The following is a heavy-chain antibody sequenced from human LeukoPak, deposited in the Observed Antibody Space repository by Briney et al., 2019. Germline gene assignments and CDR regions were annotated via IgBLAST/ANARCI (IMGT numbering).Heavy chain of an antibody. Sequence: SETLSLTCTVSGGSISSSSYSWTWIRQPPGKGLEWIGSINYDGNTYYKPSLRSRVTISVDTSNQFSLRLISATAADTATYYCVRHSLNNYGHYYWGQGTLVTVS. CDR1: GGSISSSSYS. J-gene: IGHJ4*02. D-gene: IGHD4-17*01. CDR2: INYDGNT. V-gene: IGHV4-39*01. CDR3: VRHSLNNYGHYY.